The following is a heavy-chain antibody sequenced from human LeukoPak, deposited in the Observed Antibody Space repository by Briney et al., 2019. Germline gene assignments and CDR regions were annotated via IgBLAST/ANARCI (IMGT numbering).Heavy chain of an antibody. J-gene: IGHJ5*02. Sequence: KPSETLSLTCAVYGGSFSGYYWSWIRQPPGKGLEWIGEINHSGSTNYNPSLKSRVTISVDTSKNQFSLKLSSVTAADTAVYYCARGRKAHSVAGSPGWFDPWGQGTLVTVSS. CDR1: GGSFSGYY. V-gene: IGHV4-34*01. CDR3: ARGRKAHSVAGSPGWFDP. CDR2: INHSGST. D-gene: IGHD6-19*01.